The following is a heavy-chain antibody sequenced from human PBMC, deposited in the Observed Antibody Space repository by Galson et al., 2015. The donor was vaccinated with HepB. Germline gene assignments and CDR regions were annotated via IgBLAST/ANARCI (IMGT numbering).Heavy chain of an antibody. CDR1: GFTFSSYA. D-gene: IGHD3-10*01. CDR3: ARLYGSGSYLLAYFDY. J-gene: IGHJ4*02. CDR2: ISYDGSNK. Sequence: SLRLSCAASGFTFSSYAMHWVRQAPGKGLEWVAVISYDGSNKYYADSVKGRFTISRDNSKNTLYLQMNSLRAEDTAVYYCARLYGSGSYLLAYFDYWGQGTLVTVSS. V-gene: IGHV3-30*04.